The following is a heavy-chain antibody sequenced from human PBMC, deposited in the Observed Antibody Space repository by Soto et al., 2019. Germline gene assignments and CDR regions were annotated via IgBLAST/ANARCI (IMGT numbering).Heavy chain of an antibody. CDR1: GFTFSSYG. D-gene: IGHD6-13*01. J-gene: IGHJ5*02. CDR2: ISYDGSNK. V-gene: IGHV3-30*18. Sequence: QVQLVESGGGVVQPGRSLRLSCAASGFTFSSYGMHWVRQAPGKGLEWVAVISYDGSNKYYADSVKGRFTISRDNSKNTLYLQMNSLRAEDTAVYYCANDPGIAADGTVDWFDPWGQGTLVTVSS. CDR3: ANDPGIAADGTVDWFDP.